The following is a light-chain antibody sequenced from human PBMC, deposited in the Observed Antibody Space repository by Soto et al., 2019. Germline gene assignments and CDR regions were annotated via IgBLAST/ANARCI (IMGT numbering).Light chain of an antibody. CDR1: QSVSNF. J-gene: IGKJ1*01. Sequence: EIVLTQSPATLSLSPGERATLSCRASQSVSNFLAWYQQKPGQAPRLLISDASNRATGIPGRFSGSGSGTDFRLSISSLEREGFAVYYCQQRSKWPWTFGQGTKVEIK. CDR3: QQRSKWPWT. CDR2: DAS. V-gene: IGKV3-11*01.